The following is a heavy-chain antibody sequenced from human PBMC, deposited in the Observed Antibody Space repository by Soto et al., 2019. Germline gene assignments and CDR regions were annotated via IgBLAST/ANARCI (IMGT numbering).Heavy chain of an antibody. CDR3: ARDRCFDGSCYSASDF. CDR2: ISTTSFTI. J-gene: IGHJ4*02. Sequence: LRLSCVASVFIFSTYDMDWVRQAPGKAPEWIAHISTTSFTIYYADSVKGRFTISRDNVRNSLYLEMKSLRDEDTAVYYCARDRCFDGSCYSASDFWGQGIQVTVSS. V-gene: IGHV3-48*02. D-gene: IGHD2-15*01. CDR1: VFIFSTYD.